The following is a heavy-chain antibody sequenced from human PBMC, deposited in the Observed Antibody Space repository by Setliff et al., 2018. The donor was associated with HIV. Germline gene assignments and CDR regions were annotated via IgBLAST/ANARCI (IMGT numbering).Heavy chain of an antibody. Sequence: PSETLSLTCAVYGGSFSGYYWSWIRQPPGKGLEWIGEINHSGSTNYNPSLKSRVTISVDTSKNQFSLKLSSVTAADTAVYYCARYYGGNVDYWGQGTLVTVSS. D-gene: IGHD4-17*01. CDR3: ARYYGGNVDY. CDR1: GGSFSGYY. V-gene: IGHV4-34*01. J-gene: IGHJ4*02. CDR2: INHSGST.